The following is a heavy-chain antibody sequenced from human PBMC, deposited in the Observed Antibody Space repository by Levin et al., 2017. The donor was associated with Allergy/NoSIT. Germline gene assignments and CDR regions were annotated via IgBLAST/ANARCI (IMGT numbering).Heavy chain of an antibody. CDR1: GGSISSSTYY. Sequence: PGGSLRLSCSVSGGSISSSTYYWGWIRQPPGKGLEWIGTIYYSGDTYYSPSLKSRVTISVDTSKNQFSLKLSSVTAADTAVYFCARLVGPTKVFAYWGQGTLVTVSS. D-gene: IGHD1-26*01. CDR2: IYYSGDT. CDR3: ARLVGPTKVFAY. J-gene: IGHJ4*02. V-gene: IGHV4-39*01.